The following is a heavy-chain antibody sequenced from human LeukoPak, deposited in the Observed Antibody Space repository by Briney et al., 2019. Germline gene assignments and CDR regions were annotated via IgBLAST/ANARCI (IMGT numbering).Heavy chain of an antibody. D-gene: IGHD4-17*01. CDR1: GFTFSSYS. J-gene: IGHJ4*02. CDR3: ARVYGDYSTGNFDY. Sequence: PGGSLRLSCAASGFTFSSYSMNWVRQAPGKGLEWVSYISSSSSTIYYADSVKGRFTISRDNAKNSLYLQMNSLRAEDTAAYYCARVYGDYSTGNFDYWGQGTLVTVSS. CDR2: ISSSSSTI. V-gene: IGHV3-48*01.